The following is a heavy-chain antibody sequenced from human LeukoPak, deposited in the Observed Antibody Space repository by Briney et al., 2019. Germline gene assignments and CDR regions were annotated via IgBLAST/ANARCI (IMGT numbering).Heavy chain of an antibody. CDR3: ARQRRTTIFAFDI. CDR1: GGSISSGSYY. D-gene: IGHD3-9*01. Sequence: SETLSLTCTVSGGSISSGSYYWSWIRQPAGKGLEWIGRIYTSGSTNYNPSLKSRVTISVDTSKNQFSLKLSSVTAADTAVYYCARQRRTTIFAFDIWGQGTMVTVSS. J-gene: IGHJ3*02. CDR2: IYTSGST. V-gene: IGHV4-61*02.